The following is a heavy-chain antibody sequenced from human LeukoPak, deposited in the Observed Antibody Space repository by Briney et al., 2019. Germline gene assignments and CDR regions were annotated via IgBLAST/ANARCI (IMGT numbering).Heavy chain of an antibody. V-gene: IGHV3-7*01. CDR3: ARRQNFWNSYGYRAFDY. Sequence: GGSLRLSCAASGFTFSSYWMSWVRQAPGKGLEWVANIKQDGSEKYYVDSVKGRFTISRDNAKNSLYLQMNSLRAEDTAVYYCARRQNFWNSYGYRAFDYWGQGTLVTVSS. CDR1: GFTFSSYW. D-gene: IGHD5-18*01. CDR2: IKQDGSEK. J-gene: IGHJ4*02.